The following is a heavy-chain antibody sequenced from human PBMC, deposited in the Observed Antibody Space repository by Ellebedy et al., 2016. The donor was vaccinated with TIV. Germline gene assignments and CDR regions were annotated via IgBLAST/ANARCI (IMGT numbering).Heavy chain of an antibody. Sequence: PGGSLRLSCKGSGYNFPSYWIAWVRQMPGKGLEWMGIIYPGDSDTKYSPSFQGQVTISADKSIGTAYLQWSSLRASDTAIYYCARHLVTVKIEGNLYYYGMDVWGQGTTVTVSS. D-gene: IGHD4-17*01. CDR1: GYNFPSYW. V-gene: IGHV5-51*01. CDR3: ARHLVTVKIEGNLYYYGMDV. CDR2: IYPGDSDT. J-gene: IGHJ6*02.